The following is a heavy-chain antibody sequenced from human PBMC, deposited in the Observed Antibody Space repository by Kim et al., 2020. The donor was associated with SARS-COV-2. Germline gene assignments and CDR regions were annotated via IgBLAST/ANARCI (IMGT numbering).Heavy chain of an antibody. Sequence: SETLSLTCTVSGGSINNYYWSWVRQPPGKGLEWIGYISYRGSPKYNPSLKSRVTISVDTSKNQFSLKLTSVTAADTAVYYCATVGPSSTTDSWGQGTLVTVSS. CDR3: ATVGPSSTTDS. CDR1: GGSINNYY. J-gene: IGHJ4*02. V-gene: IGHV4-59*01. CDR2: ISYRGSP.